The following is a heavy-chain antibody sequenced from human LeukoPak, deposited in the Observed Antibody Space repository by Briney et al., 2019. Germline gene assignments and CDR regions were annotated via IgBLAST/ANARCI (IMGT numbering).Heavy chain of an antibody. J-gene: IGHJ4*02. CDR2: IDPSDSYT. CDR3: ARQRDFDWLLVFDY. Sequence: GESLRISCNGSGYSFTSYWISWVRQMPGNGMEWMGRIDPSDSYTNYSPSFQGHVTISADKSISTAYLQWSSLKASDTAMYYCARQRDFDWLLVFDYWGQGTLVTVSS. V-gene: IGHV5-10-1*01. CDR1: GYSFTSYW. D-gene: IGHD3-9*01.